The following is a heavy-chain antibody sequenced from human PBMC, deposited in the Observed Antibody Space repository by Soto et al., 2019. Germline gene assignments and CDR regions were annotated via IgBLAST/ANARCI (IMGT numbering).Heavy chain of an antibody. CDR2: ISNDGSNK. Sequence: QVQLVESGGGVVQPGRSLRLSCAASGFTFSTYGMHWVRQAPGKGLEWVGVISNDGSNKYYADSVKGRFTISRDNSQNTLFLQMNSLRAEDTAVYYCAKLPYCDYAEFDYWGQGTLVTVSS. CDR3: AKLPYCDYAEFDY. V-gene: IGHV3-30*18. CDR1: GFTFSTYG. J-gene: IGHJ4*02. D-gene: IGHD4-17*01.